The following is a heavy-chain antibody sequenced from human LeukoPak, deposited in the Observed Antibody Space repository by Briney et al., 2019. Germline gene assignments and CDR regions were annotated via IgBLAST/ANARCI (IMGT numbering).Heavy chain of an antibody. CDR1: GFTFSGYG. CDR2: IWYDGSNK. J-gene: IGHJ4*02. V-gene: IGHV3-33*01. D-gene: IGHD4-17*01. CDR3: ARDRASAVTIFFDY. Sequence: SGGSLRLSCAASGFTFSGYGMHWVRQAPGKGLEWVAVIWYDGSNKYYTDSVKGRSTTSRDNSKNTLYLQMNSLRAEDRAVYYCARDRASAVTIFFDYWGQGTLVTVSS.